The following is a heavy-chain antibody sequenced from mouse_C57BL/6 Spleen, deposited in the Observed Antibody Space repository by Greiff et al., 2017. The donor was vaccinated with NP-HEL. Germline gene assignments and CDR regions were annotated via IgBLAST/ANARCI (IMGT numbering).Heavy chain of an antibody. V-gene: IGHV1-26*01. D-gene: IGHD2-12*01. CDR3: ARSFTRYFDV. CDR2: INPNNGGT. J-gene: IGHJ1*03. CDR1: GYTFTDYY. Sequence: VQLQQSGPELVKPGASVKISCKASGYTFTDYYMNWVKQSHGKSLEWIGDINPNNGGTSYNQKFKGKATLTVDKSSSTAYMELRSLTSEDSAVYYCARSFTRYFDVWGTGTTVTVSS.